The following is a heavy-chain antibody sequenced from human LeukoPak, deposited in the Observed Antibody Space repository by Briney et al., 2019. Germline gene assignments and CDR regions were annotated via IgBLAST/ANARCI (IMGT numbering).Heavy chain of an antibody. Sequence: GASVKVSCKASGYTFTGYYMHWVRQAPGQGLEWMGWINPNSGGTNYAQKLQGRVTMATDTSTSTAYMELRSLRSDDTAVYYCARDLMTATRPLDYWGQGTLVTVSS. J-gene: IGHJ4*02. CDR2: INPNSGGT. CDR1: GYTFTGYY. CDR3: ARDLMTATRPLDY. D-gene: IGHD2-15*01. V-gene: IGHV1-2*02.